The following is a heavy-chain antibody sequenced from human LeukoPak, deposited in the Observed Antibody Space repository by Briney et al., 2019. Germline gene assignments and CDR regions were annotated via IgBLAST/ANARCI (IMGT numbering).Heavy chain of an antibody. D-gene: IGHD3-3*01. CDR1: GFTFSSYA. J-gene: IGHJ4*02. Sequence: GGSLRLSCAASGFTFSSYAMSWVRQAPGKGLEWVSAISGSGGSTYYVDSVKGRLTISRDNSKNTLYLQMNSLRAEDTAVYYCAKATIFGVVIPYYFDYWGQGTLVTVSS. CDR3: AKATIFGVVIPYYFDY. CDR2: ISGSGGST. V-gene: IGHV3-23*01.